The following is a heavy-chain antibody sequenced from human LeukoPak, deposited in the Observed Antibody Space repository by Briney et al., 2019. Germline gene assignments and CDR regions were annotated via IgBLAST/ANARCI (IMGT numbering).Heavy chain of an antibody. D-gene: IGHD1-26*01. Sequence: SGTLSLTCAVYGGSFSGYYWSWIRQPPGKGLEWIGEINHSGSTNYNPSLKSRVTISVDTSKNQFSLKLSSVTAADTAVYYCARGHHVRDSGHIRGRWFDPWGQGTLVTVSS. CDR2: INHSGST. CDR1: GGSFSGYY. CDR3: ARGHHVRDSGHIRGRWFDP. J-gene: IGHJ5*02. V-gene: IGHV4-34*01.